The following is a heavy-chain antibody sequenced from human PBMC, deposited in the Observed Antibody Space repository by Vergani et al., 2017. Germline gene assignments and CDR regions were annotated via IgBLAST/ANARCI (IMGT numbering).Heavy chain of an antibody. CDR2: ICHTEDT. J-gene: IGHJ2*01. CDR3: ARGRGDNWYFDL. CDR1: GDSISSNNC. D-gene: IGHD3-10*01. Sequence: QVQLQESGPGLVKPPGTLSLTCAVSGDSISSNNCWTWVRQPPGKGLEWIGEICHTEDTKYSPSLKSRATVFVDTSKNQFSLNLTSGTAADTAGYYCARGRGDNWYFDLWGRGTLVTVSS. V-gene: IGHV4-4*03.